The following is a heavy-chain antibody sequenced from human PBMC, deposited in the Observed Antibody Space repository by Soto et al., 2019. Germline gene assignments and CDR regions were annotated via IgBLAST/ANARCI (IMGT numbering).Heavy chain of an antibody. D-gene: IGHD6-6*01. CDR3: GTSSRKDYHFAMDV. J-gene: IGHJ6*01. CDR1: GLSVCSSE. CDR2: IYSGGST. V-gene: IGHV3-53*01. Sequence: PGGSLRLSCAASGLSVCSSEMSWVRQIPGEGLEWVSVIYSGGSTHDADYVKGRFSVSRDTSKNTVDLQMNCIRVDDTAVYYCGTSSRKDYHFAMDVWGQRPAVTVSS.